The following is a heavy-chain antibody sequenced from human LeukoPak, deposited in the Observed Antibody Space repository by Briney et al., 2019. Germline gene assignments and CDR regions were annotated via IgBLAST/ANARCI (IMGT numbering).Heavy chain of an antibody. V-gene: IGHV4-30-2*01. D-gene: IGHD3-3*01. CDR3: ARRYYDFWSGYLANNWFDP. CDR2: IYHTGST. J-gene: IGHJ5*02. CDR1: GGSISSGLYS. Sequence: SETLSLTCDVSGGSISSGLYSWSWIRQPLGKGLEWIGYIYHTGSTYYNPSLKSRVTISVDTSKNQFSLKLSSVTAADTAVYYCARRYYDFWSGYLANNWFDPWGQGTLVTVSS.